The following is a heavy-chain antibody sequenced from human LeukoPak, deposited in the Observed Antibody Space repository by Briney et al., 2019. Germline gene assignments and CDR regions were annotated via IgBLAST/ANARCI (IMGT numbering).Heavy chain of an antibody. CDR1: GGSLSSHY. J-gene: IGHJ6*03. CDR3: ARVAYSSGWQRWARYYYYYHMDG. D-gene: IGHD6-19*01. V-gene: IGHV4-59*11. CDR2: IYYSGST. Sequence: SGTLSLTCTVSGGSLSSHYWSWIRQPPGTGLEWIGYIYYSGSTSYNPSLKSRVTISVDTSKNQFSLQLSSVTAADTAEYYCARVAYSSGWQRWARYYYYYHMDGWGKGTTVTVPS.